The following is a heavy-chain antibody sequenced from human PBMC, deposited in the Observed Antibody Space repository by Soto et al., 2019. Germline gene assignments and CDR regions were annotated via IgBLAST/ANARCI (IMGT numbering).Heavy chain of an antibody. Sequence: GGSLRLSCAASGFTFSSYAVSWVRQAPGKGLEWVSAISGSGGSTYCADSVKGRFTISRDNSKNTLYLQMNSLRAEDTAVYYCAKGNAIVVVYPQNYWGQGTLVTVSS. D-gene: IGHD2-21*01. CDR3: AKGNAIVVVYPQNY. CDR2: ISGSGGST. J-gene: IGHJ4*02. CDR1: GFTFSSYA. V-gene: IGHV3-23*01.